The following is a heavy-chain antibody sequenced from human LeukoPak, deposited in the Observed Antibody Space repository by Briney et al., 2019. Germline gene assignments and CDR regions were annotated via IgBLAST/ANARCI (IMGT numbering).Heavy chain of an antibody. CDR2: TYYMSRWYD. Sequence: SQTLSLTCVISGDSISSNTASWNWIRQSPSRGLEWLGRTYYMSRWYDDYADSVRSRITINPDKSMNELSLHLTSVTPDDTASYYCARTSGYSSLAFWGQGTPVTVSS. CDR3: ARTSGYSSLAF. V-gene: IGHV6-1*01. J-gene: IGHJ4*02. CDR1: GDSISSNTAS. D-gene: IGHD6-19*01.